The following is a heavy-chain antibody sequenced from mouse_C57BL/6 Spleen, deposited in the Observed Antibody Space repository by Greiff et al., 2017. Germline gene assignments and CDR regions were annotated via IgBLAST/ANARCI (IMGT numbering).Heavy chain of an antibody. Sequence: EVMLVESEGGLVQPGSSMKLSCTASGFTFSDYYMAWVRQVPEKGLEWVANINYDGSSTYYLDSLKSRFIISRDNAKNILYLQMSSLKSEDTDTYYCARDITTVVEDYWYFDVWGTGTTVTVSS. CDR1: GFTFSDYY. V-gene: IGHV5-16*01. J-gene: IGHJ1*03. CDR3: ARDITTVVEDYWYFDV. CDR2: INYDGSST. D-gene: IGHD1-1*01.